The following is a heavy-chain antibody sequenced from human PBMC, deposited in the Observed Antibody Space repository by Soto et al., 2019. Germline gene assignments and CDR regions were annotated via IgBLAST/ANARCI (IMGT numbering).Heavy chain of an antibody. CDR3: ARERSVGYCITTTCPKPVYYSAMDV. CDR1: GGTFTNYA. D-gene: IGHD2-2*01. V-gene: IGHV1-69*12. Sequence: QVQLVQSGAEVKKPGSSLKVSCKASGGTFTNYAFSWVRQAPGQGPEWMGGIIPIFGTPDYAQKFQGRVIITADESTRTVAMELNSLRSDDTAVYYCARERSVGYCITTTCPKPVYYSAMDVWGQGTTVTVSS. J-gene: IGHJ6*02. CDR2: IIPIFGTP.